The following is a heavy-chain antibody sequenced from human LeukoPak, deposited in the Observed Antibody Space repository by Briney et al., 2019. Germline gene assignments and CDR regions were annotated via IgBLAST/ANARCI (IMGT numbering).Heavy chain of an antibody. J-gene: IGHJ4*02. V-gene: IGHV3-9*03. CDR2: ISWNSGSI. Sequence: GGSLRLSCAASGFTFDDYAMHWVRQAPGKGLGWVSGISWNSGSIGYVDSVKGRFTISRDSAKSSLYLQMNSLRAEDMAVYYCAKGRSYSYTAHPFDYWGQGTLVTVSS. CDR1: GFTFDDYA. D-gene: IGHD1-26*01. CDR3: AKGRSYSYTAHPFDY.